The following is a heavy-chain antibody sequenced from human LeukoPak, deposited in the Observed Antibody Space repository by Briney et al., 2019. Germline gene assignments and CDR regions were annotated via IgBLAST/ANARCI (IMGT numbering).Heavy chain of an antibody. CDR3: AKGGVYGDYYFDY. V-gene: IGHV3-23*01. CDR2: ISGSGGDT. D-gene: IGHD4-17*01. Sequence: TGGSLRLSCAASGFPFSTYAMGWVRQAPGKGLEWVSVISGSGGDTYYADSVKGRFTISGDNSKNTVYLQMNSLRAEDTALYCCAKGGVYGDYYFDYWGQGTLVTVSS. CDR1: GFPFSTYA. J-gene: IGHJ4*02.